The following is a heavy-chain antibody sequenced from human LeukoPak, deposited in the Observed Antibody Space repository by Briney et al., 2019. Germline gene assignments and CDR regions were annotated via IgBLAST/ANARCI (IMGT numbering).Heavy chain of an antibody. CDR3: ARKGYFDWLSSGMDV. CDR2: IYPGDSDT. Sequence: GESLKISCKASGYYFTNSWIGWVRQMPGKGLKWLGIIYPGDSDTRYSPSFEGQVTISADKSISTAYLQWSSLKASDTAMYYCARKGYFDWLSSGMDVWGQGTTVTVSS. CDR1: GYYFTNSW. J-gene: IGHJ6*02. D-gene: IGHD3-9*01. V-gene: IGHV5-51*01.